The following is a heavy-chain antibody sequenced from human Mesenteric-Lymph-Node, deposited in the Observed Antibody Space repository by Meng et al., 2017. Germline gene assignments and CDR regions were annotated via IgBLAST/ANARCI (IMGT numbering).Heavy chain of an antibody. Sequence: ASVKVSCKASGYTFTGYYMHWVRQATGQGLEWMGWMNPNSGNTGYAQKFQGRVTMTRNTSISTAYMELSSLRSEDTAVYYCARTYYDSRGYWDTDYWGQGTLVTVSS. V-gene: IGHV1-8*02. D-gene: IGHD3-22*01. CDR1: GYTFTGYY. J-gene: IGHJ4*02. CDR2: MNPNSGNT. CDR3: ARTYYDSRGYWDTDY.